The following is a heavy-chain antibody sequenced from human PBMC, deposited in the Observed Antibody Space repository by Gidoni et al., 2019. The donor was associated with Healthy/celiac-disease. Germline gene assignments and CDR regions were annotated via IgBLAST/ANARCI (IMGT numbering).Heavy chain of an antibody. V-gene: IGHV3-7*01. Sequence: EVQLVESGGGLVQPGGSLRLSCAASGFTFSSYWMSWVRQAPGKGLEWVANIKQDGSEKYYVDSVKGRFTISRDNAKNSLYLQMNSLRAEDTAVYYCAREDNDDYIWGSYRYTDYWGQGTLVTVSS. CDR2: IKQDGSEK. CDR3: AREDNDDYIWGSYRYTDY. CDR1: GFTFSSYW. D-gene: IGHD3-16*02. J-gene: IGHJ4*02.